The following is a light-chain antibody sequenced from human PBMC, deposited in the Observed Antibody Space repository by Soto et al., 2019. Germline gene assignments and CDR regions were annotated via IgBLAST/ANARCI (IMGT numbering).Light chain of an antibody. CDR2: KAS. Sequence: DIQMPQSPSTLTASTGDSVTITCRASQSISSWVAWYQQKPGKAPKLLIYKASSLESGVPSRFSGSGSATEFTLAISSLQPDDSATYYCQQYNNNWTFRQGT. CDR1: QSISSW. V-gene: IGKV1-5*03. CDR3: QQYNNNWT. J-gene: IGKJ1*01.